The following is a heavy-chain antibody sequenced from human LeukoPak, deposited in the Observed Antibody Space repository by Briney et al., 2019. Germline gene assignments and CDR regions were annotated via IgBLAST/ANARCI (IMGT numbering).Heavy chain of an antibody. CDR2: IYYSGST. J-gene: IGHJ4*02. D-gene: IGHD3-10*01. Sequence: SETLSLTCTVSGGSISSSSYYWGWIRQPPGKGLEWIRSIYYSGSTYYNPSLKSRVTISVDTSKNQFSLKLSSVTAADTAVYDCARDQSKLWFGELFGGNWGQGTLVTVSS. CDR3: ARDQSKLWFGELFGGN. V-gene: IGHV4-39*07. CDR1: GGSISSSSYY.